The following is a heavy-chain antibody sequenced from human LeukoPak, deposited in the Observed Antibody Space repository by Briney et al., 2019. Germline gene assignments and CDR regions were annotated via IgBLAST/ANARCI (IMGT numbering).Heavy chain of an antibody. CDR3: ARDGHGDDIDY. D-gene: IGHD2-21*02. CDR1: GFTFSSYS. Sequence: GGSLRLSCAASGFTFSSYSMNWVRQAPGKGLEWVPSIGSSSSYKYYADSVKGRFTISRDNAKNTMYLQMSSLTAEDTAVYYCARDGHGDDIDYWGQGTLVTVSS. J-gene: IGHJ4*02. CDR2: IGSSSSYK. V-gene: IGHV3-21*01.